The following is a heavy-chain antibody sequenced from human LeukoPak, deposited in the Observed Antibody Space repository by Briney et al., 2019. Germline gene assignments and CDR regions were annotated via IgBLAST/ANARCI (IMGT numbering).Heavy chain of an antibody. V-gene: IGHV6-1*01. J-gene: IGHJ4*02. CDR3: ARARSGSYPDF. D-gene: IGHD1-26*01. CDR1: GDSVSSNSAA. Sequence: SQTLSLTCVISGDSVSSNSAAWNWIRQSLSRGLEWLGRTYYRSKWYNDYAESVKSRITINPDTSKNQFPLQLNSVTPEDTAVYYCARARSGSYPDFWGQGTLVTVSS. CDR2: TYYRSKWYN.